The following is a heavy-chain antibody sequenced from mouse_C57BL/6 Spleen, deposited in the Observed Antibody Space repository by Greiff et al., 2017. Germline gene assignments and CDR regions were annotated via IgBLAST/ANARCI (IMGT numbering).Heavy chain of an antibody. D-gene: IGHD1-1*01. CDR1: GYAFTNYL. V-gene: IGHV1-54*01. CDR3: ARKRTTVLAPGYFDV. Sequence: QVQLQQSGAELVRPGTSVQVSCKASGYAFTNYLIEWVKPRPGQGLEWIGVINPGSGGTNYNEKFKGKATLTADQSCSTAYIQLSSLTSEDSAVYFCARKRTTVLAPGYFDVWGTGTTCTVSS. CDR2: INPGSGGT. J-gene: IGHJ1*03.